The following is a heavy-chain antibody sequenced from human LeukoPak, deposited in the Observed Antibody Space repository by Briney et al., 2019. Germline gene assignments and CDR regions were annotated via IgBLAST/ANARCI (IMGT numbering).Heavy chain of an antibody. CDR3: ARHDYSNLLDY. Sequence: SETLSLTCTVSGGSISSYYWSWIRQPPGKGLEWIGYIYYSGSTNYNPSLKSRVTISVDTSKNQFSLKLSSVTAADTAVYYCARHDYSNLLDYWGQGTLVTVSS. V-gene: IGHV4-59*01. J-gene: IGHJ4*02. CDR1: GGSISSYY. D-gene: IGHD4-11*01. CDR2: IYYSGST.